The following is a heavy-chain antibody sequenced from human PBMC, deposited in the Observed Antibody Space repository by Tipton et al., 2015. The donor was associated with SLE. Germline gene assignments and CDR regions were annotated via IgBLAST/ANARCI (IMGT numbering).Heavy chain of an antibody. CDR3: ARDQVAEAYYFDS. CDR2: TYYRSKWYN. J-gene: IGHJ4*02. CDR1: GDSVSSNSAA. Sequence: GLVKPSQTLLLTCVISGDSVSSNSAAWNWIRQPPSRGLEWLGRTYYRSKWYNDYAVSVKSRITISPDTSKNQFSLQLNSVTPEDTAVYYCARDQVAEAYYFDSWGQGTLVTVSS. D-gene: IGHD6-13*01. V-gene: IGHV6-1*01.